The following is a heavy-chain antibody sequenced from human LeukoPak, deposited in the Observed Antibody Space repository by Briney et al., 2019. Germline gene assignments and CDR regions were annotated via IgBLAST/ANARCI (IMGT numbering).Heavy chain of an antibody. D-gene: IGHD3-22*01. CDR3: ARDFKPGVYYYDSSGLFDY. J-gene: IGHJ4*02. V-gene: IGHV3-30*04. Sequence: GGSLRLSCAASGFTFSSYAMHWVRQAPGKGLEWVAVISYDGSNKYYADSVKGRFTISRDNSKNTLYLQMSSLRAEDTAVYYCARDFKPGVYYYDSSGLFDYWGQGTLVTVSS. CDR1: GFTFSSYA. CDR2: ISYDGSNK.